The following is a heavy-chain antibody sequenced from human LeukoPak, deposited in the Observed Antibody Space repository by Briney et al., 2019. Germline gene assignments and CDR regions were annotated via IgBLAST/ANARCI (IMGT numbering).Heavy chain of an antibody. D-gene: IGHD3-9*01. CDR1: GYTFTGYY. Sequence: GASVKASCKASGYTFTGYYMHWVRQAPGQGLEWMGWINPNSGGTNYAQKFQGWVTMTRDTSISTAYMELSRLRSDDTAVYYCARDLTYYDILTGYPSPGDYWGQGTLVTVSS. V-gene: IGHV1-2*04. J-gene: IGHJ4*02. CDR3: ARDLTYYDILTGYPSPGDY. CDR2: INPNSGGT.